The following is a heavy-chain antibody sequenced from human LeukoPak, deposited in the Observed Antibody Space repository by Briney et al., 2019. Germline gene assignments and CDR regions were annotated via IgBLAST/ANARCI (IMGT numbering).Heavy chain of an antibody. CDR2: TSSSGSTI. V-gene: IGHV3-11*04. CDR1: GFTFSDYY. D-gene: IGHD5-18*01. Sequence: GGSLRLSCAASGFTFSDYYMSWIRQAPGKGLEWVSYTSSSGSTIYYADSVKGRFTISRDNAKNSLYLQMNSLRAEDTAVYYCVRDQPIGYSNGYPFDYWGQGTLVTVSS. J-gene: IGHJ4*02. CDR3: VRDQPIGYSNGYPFDY.